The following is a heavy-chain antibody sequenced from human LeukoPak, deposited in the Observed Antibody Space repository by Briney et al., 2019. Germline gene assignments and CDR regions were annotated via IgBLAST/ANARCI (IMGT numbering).Heavy chain of an antibody. CDR2: INWNGGST. D-gene: IGHD7-27*01. J-gene: IGHJ3*02. V-gene: IGHV3-20*04. CDR1: GFIFDNYG. Sequence: PGWSLRLSCAASGFIFDNYGMNWVRQAPGKGLEWVSGINWNGGSTAYADSVKGRFTISRDNAKNSLFLQMNSLRAEDTALYYCASRTWGISTFDIWGQGTMVTVSS. CDR3: ASRTWGISTFDI.